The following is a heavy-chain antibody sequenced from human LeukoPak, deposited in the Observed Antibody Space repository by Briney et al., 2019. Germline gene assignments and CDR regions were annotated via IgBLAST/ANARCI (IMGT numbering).Heavy chain of an antibody. J-gene: IGHJ2*01. V-gene: IGHV3-48*01. CDR3: ARAVSNYYFWYFDL. CDR2: ISSSTDPT. Sequence: GRSLRLSCAASGFTFSTYAMHWVRLAPGKGLELVSYISSSTDPTYYADSVKGRFTISRGNAKSSLYLQMNSLGAEDTAVYYCARAVSNYYFWYFDLWGRGTLVTVSS. CDR1: GFTFSTYA. D-gene: IGHD4-11*01.